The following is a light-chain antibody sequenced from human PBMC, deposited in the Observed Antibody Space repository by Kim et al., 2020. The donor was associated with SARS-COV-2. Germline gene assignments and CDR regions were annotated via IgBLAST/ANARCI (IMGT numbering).Light chain of an antibody. CDR3: ATWDVSLEAWV. J-gene: IGLJ3*02. CDR2: IYN. V-gene: IGLV1-44*01. Sequence: GQRVTISCSGGSSNNGRHFVHWFHQLPEAAPNVFIYIYNQLPSGVPDRFSASRSGPSSSLAISGLQSEDEADYYCATWDVSLEAWVFGGGTQLTVL. CDR1: SSNNGRHF.